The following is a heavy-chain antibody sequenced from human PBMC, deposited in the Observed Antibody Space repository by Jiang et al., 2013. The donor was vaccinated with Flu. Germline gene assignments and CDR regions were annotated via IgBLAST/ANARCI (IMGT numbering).Heavy chain of an antibody. CDR1: GGSVSSSSDY. CDR3: ARSGRDYDTYWYFDL. V-gene: IGHV4-39*07. Sequence: GPGLVKPSETLSLTCTVSGGSVSSSSDYWGWIRQPPGKGLEWIGSAYYSGSTYYNPSLKSRVTISVDTSKNQFSLKLSSVTAADTAVYYCARSGRDYDTYWYFDLWGRGTLVTVSS. D-gene: IGHD3-16*01. J-gene: IGHJ2*01. CDR2: AYYSGST.